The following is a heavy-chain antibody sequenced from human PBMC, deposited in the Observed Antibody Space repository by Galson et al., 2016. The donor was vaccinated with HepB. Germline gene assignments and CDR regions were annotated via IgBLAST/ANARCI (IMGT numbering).Heavy chain of an antibody. D-gene: IGHD2/OR15-2a*01. CDR3: ARDRLCIHTSCQGL. CDR2: IYSGGST. V-gene: IGHV3-53*01. J-gene: IGHJ4*02. Sequence: SLRLSCAASGFSVSNNYMTWVRQAPGKGLEWVSLIYSGGSTYYADSVKGRFTISRDSSKNTLYLQMNSLRAEDTAVYYCARDRLCIHTSCQGLWGPGTLVTVSS. CDR1: GFSVSNNY.